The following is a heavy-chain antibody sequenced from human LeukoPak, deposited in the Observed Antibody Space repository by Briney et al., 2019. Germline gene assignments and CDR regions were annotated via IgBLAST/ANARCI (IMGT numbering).Heavy chain of an antibody. CDR3: ATDRSNHDNFDS. J-gene: IGHJ4*02. D-gene: IGHD3-22*01. V-gene: IGHV1-24*01. Sequence: ASVKVSCKVSGYTLTELSMHWVRQAPGKGLEWMGGFDPEDGETIYAQKFQGRVTMTEDTSTDTAYMELSSLRSEDTAVYYCATDRSNHDNFDSWGQGTLVTVSS. CDR2: FDPEDGET. CDR1: GYTLTELS.